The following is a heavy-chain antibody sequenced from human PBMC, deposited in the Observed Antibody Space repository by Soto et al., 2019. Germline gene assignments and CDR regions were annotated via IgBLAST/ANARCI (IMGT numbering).Heavy chain of an antibody. CDR3: ARDRDDSRWSSAEYIQN. V-gene: IGHV1-18*01. J-gene: IGHJ1*01. CDR2: ISAYNGNT. Sequence: GASVKVSCKASGYTFTNFGIHWARQAPGQGLEWMGWISAYNGNTNYAQKLQSRVTMTTDTSTSTAYMELRSLRSDDTAVYYCARDRDDSRWSSAEYIQNWGQCTL. D-gene: IGHD3-22*01. CDR1: GYTFTNFG.